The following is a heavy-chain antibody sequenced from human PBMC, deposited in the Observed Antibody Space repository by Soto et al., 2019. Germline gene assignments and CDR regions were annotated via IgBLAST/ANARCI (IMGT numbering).Heavy chain of an antibody. J-gene: IGHJ4*02. CDR1: GFTFSSYA. V-gene: IGHV3-23*01. CDR3: AKGSLLWFGELSEFDY. Sequence: GGSLRLSCAASGFTFSSYAMSWVRQAPWKGLEWVSAISGSGGSTYYADSVKGRFTISRDNSKNTLYLQMNSLRAEDTAVYYCAKGSLLWFGELSEFDYWGQGTLLTVSS. CDR2: ISGSGGST. D-gene: IGHD3-10*01.